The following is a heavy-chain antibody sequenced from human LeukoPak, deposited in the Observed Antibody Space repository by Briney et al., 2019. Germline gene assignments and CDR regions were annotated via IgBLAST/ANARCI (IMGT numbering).Heavy chain of an antibody. J-gene: IGHJ5*02. CDR2: IYYSGST. D-gene: IGHD3-22*01. Sequence: SETLSLTCTVSGGSISSYYWSWIRQPPGKGLEWIGYIYYSGSTNYNPSLKSRVTISVDTSKNQFSLKLSSVTAADTAVYYCARDSRPAIYYYDSRGAGWWFDPWGQGTLVTVSS. V-gene: IGHV4-59*01. CDR3: ARDSRPAIYYYDSRGAGWWFDP. CDR1: GGSISSYY.